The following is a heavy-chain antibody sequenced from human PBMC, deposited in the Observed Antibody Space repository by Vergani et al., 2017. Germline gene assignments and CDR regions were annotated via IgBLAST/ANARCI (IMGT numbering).Heavy chain of an antibody. CDR1: GGTFSSYA. Sequence: QVQLVQSGAEVKKPGSSVKVSCKASGGTFSSYAISWVRQAPGQGLEWMGGIIPIFGTANYAQKFQGRVTITADESTSTAYMELSSLRSEDTAVYYCARDLRYCSSTSCYTGMGFDPWGQGTLVTVSS. CDR2: IIPIFGTA. J-gene: IGHJ5*02. D-gene: IGHD2-2*02. CDR3: ARDLRYCSSTSCYTGMGFDP. V-gene: IGHV1-69*01.